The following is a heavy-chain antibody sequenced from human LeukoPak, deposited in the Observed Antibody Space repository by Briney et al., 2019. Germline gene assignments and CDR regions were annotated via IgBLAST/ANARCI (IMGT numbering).Heavy chain of an antibody. V-gene: IGHV4-4*07. CDR3: ARGEKIITGTTGY. CDR2: IYTSGST. CDR1: GGFISSYY. Sequence: SETLSLTCTVTGGFISSYYWSWIRQPAGKGLEWIGRIYTSGSTNYNSSLKSRVTMSVDTSKNQFSLKLSSVTAADTAVYYCARGEKIITGTTGYWGQGTLVTVSS. J-gene: IGHJ4*02. D-gene: IGHD1-7*01.